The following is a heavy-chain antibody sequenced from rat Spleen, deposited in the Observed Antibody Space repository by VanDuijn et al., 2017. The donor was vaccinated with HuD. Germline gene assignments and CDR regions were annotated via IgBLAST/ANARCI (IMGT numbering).Heavy chain of an antibody. D-gene: IGHD1-10*01. J-gene: IGHJ3*01. CDR1: GFTFSNYY. Sequence: EVQLVESGGGLVQPGRSMKLSCAASGFTFSNYYMAWVRQAPTKGLEWVASISTGGGNTYYRDSVKGRFTISRDNAKSTLYLQMDSLRSEETATSYCASLITTHNWFAYWGQGTLVTVSS. CDR2: ISTGGGNT. V-gene: IGHV5S11*01. CDR3: ASLITTHNWFAY.